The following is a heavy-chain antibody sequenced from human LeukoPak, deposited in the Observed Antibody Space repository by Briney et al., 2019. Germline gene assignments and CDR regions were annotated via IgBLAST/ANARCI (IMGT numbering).Heavy chain of an antibody. CDR2: INHSGST. CDR1: GGSFSGYY. V-gene: IGHV4-34*01. Sequence: KTSETLSLTCAVYGGSFSGYYWSWIRQPPGKGLEWIGEINHSGSTNYNPSLKSRVTISVDTSKNQFSLKLSSVTAADTAVYYCARGRSVLRFLEWLSPLDDYWGQGTLVTVSS. CDR3: ARGRSVLRFLEWLSPLDDY. D-gene: IGHD3-3*01. J-gene: IGHJ4*02.